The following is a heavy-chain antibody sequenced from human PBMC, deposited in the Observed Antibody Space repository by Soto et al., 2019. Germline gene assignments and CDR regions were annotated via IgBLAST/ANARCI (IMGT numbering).Heavy chain of an antibody. V-gene: IGHV1-69*01. CDR1: GGTFSIYT. CDR2: SA. CDR3: XREGPPDIAWFDP. Sequence: QVQLVQSGAEVKKPGSSVKVSCKASGGTFSIYTISWVRQAPGQGLEWMGGSANSAQKFQGRLTVTADESTSTVYLELXXLXXXXXXXXXXXREGPPDIAWFDPWGXXXXXSVSS. J-gene: IGHJ5*02. D-gene: IGHD2-15*01.